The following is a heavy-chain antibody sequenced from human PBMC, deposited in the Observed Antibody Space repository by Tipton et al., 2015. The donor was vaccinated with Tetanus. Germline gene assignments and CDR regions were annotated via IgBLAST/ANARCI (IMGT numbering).Heavy chain of an antibody. CDR2: IYPGDSDT. CDR3: ARQDIVVVPAGHPGGMDV. J-gene: IGHJ6*02. D-gene: IGHD2-2*01. V-gene: IGHV5-51*01. CDR1: GYSFTSYW. Sequence: MQLVQSGAEVKKPGESLKISCKGSGYSFTSYWIGWVRQMPGKGLEWMGIIYPGDSDTTYSPSFQGRVTISADKSISTAYLQWSSLKASDTAMYYCARQDIVVVPAGHPGGMDVWGQGTTVTVSS.